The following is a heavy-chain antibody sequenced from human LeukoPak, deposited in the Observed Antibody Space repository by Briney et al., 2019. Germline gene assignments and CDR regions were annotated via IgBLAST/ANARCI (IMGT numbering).Heavy chain of an antibody. CDR2: IIPILGIA. Sequence: SVKVSCKASGGTFSSYAISWVRQAPGQGLEWMGRIIPILGIANYAQKFQGRVTITADKSTSTAYMELSSLRSEDTAVYYCARGASSGSYYYYYGMDVWGQGTTVTVSS. J-gene: IGHJ6*02. CDR1: GGTFSSYA. D-gene: IGHD1-26*01. CDR3: ARGASSGSYYYYYGMDV. V-gene: IGHV1-69*04.